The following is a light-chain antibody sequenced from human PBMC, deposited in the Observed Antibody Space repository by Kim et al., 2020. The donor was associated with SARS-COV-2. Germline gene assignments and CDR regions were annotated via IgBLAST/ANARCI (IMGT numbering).Light chain of an antibody. CDR2: GKN. CDR3: NSRDSNANVVF. V-gene: IGLV3-19*01. CDR1: SLRSYY. J-gene: IGLJ1*01. Sequence: SSELTQDPAVSVALGQTVRVTCQGDSLRSYYATWYQQKPGQAPVLVIYGKNNRPSGIPDRFSGSSSGNTASLTITGTQTGDEADYYCNSRDSNANVVFFG.